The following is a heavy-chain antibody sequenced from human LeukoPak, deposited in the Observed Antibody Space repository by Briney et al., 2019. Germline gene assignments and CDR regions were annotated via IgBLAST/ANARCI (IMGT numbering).Heavy chain of an antibody. J-gene: IGHJ4*02. CDR2: IYYSGST. Sequence: PSETLSLTCTVSGGSISSGDCYWSWIRQPPGKGLEWIGYIYYSGSTYYNPSLKSRVTISVDTSKNQFSLKLSSVTAADTAVYYCARLEAHNNYAFDYWGQGTLVTVSS. V-gene: IGHV4-30-4*08. CDR1: GGSISSGDCY. D-gene: IGHD5-24*01. CDR3: ARLEAHNNYAFDY.